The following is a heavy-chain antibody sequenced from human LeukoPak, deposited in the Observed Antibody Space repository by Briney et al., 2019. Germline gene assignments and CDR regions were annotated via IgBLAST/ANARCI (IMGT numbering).Heavy chain of an antibody. CDR2: ISWNSGSI. J-gene: IGHJ6*02. CDR1: GFTFDDYA. CDR3: AKDMATAPWNYYYGMDV. Sequence: GGSLRLFCAASGFTFDDYAMHWGRQAPGKGLEWVSGISWNSGSIGYADSVKGRFTISRDNAKNSLYLQMNSLRAEDTALYYCAKDMATAPWNYYYGMDVWGQGTTVTVSS. D-gene: IGHD5-12*01. V-gene: IGHV3-9*01.